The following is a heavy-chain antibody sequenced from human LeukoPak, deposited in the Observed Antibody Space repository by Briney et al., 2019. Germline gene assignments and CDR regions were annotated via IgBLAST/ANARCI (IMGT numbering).Heavy chain of an antibody. CDR3: ATDPYGSGSYYFY. Sequence: GASVKVPCKVSGYTLTELSMHWVRQAPGKGLEWMGGFDPEDGETIYAQKLQGRVTMTEDTSTDTAYMELSSLRSEDTAVYYCATDPYGSGSYYFYWGQGTLVTVSS. CDR1: GYTLTELS. J-gene: IGHJ4*02. CDR2: FDPEDGET. V-gene: IGHV1-24*01. D-gene: IGHD3-10*01.